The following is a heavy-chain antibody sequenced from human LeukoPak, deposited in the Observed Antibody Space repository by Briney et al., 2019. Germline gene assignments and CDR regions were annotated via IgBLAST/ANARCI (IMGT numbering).Heavy chain of an antibody. J-gene: IGHJ6*02. CDR3: ARHRAYCSGGSCYLGKHYYYGMDV. Sequence: SETLSLTCTVSGGSISSYYWSWIRQPPGKGLEWIGYIYYSGSTNYNPSLKSRVTISVDTSKNQFSLKLSSVTAADTAVYYCARHRAYCSGGSCYLGKHYYYGMDVWGQGTTVTVSS. CDR1: GGSISSYY. D-gene: IGHD2-15*01. V-gene: IGHV4-59*08. CDR2: IYYSGST.